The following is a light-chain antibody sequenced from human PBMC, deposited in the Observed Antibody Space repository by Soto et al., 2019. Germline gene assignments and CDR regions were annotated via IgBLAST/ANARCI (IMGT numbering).Light chain of an antibody. CDR3: QQYDYSRT. J-gene: IGKJ1*01. CDR1: QSITAS. CDR2: DVS. Sequence: DIPMTQSPSALSASVGDTVTITCRASQSITASLAWYQHKPGEAPKLLIYDVSNLESGVPSRFSGSGSGTEFSLTIRSLQPDDFATYYCQQYDYSRTFGQGTKVEIK. V-gene: IGKV1-5*01.